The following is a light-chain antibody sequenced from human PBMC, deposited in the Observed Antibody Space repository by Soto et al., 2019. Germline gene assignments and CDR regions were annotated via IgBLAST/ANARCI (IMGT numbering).Light chain of an antibody. V-gene: IGKV1-39*01. Sequence: DIQMTQSPSSLSASVVDRFTITFLASQTISIFLNWYQQKPGKAPKLLIYGASTLQGGVPSRFSGSGSGTDFTLTISRLQPEDFATYYCQRSYGSPPWTFGQGTKVDIK. CDR2: GAS. CDR3: QRSYGSPPWT. CDR1: QTISIF. J-gene: IGKJ1*01.